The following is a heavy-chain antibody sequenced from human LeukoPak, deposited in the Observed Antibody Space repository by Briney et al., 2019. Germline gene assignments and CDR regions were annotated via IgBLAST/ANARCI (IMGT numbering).Heavy chain of an antibody. D-gene: IGHD1-1*01. J-gene: IGHJ4*02. V-gene: IGHV5-51*01. CDR2: IYPGDSDT. CDR3: ARTTTGTPIHFDY. Sequence: GESLRISCKGSEYSFTSYWIGWVRQMPGKGLEWMGIIYPGDSDTRYSPSFQGQVTISADKSISTAYLQWSSLKASDTAMYYCARTTTGTPIHFDYWGQGTLVTVSS. CDR1: EYSFTSYW.